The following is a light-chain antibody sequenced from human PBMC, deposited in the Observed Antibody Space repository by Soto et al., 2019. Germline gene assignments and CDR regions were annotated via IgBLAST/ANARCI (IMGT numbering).Light chain of an antibody. J-gene: IGLJ2*01. Sequence: QSVLIQPPSASGTPGQRLTISCSGSRSNIGSNYVYWYQQLPGTAPKLLIYRNNQRPSGVPDRFSGSKSGTSASLAISGLRSEDEADYYCAAWDDSLSVVVFGGGTKLTVL. CDR2: RNN. CDR1: RSNIGSNY. V-gene: IGLV1-47*01. CDR3: AAWDDSLSVVV.